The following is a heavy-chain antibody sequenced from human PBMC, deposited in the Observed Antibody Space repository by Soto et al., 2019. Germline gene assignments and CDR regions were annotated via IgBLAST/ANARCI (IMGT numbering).Heavy chain of an antibody. V-gene: IGHV4-59*01. J-gene: IGHJ6*02. Sequence: PSETLSLTCTVSGGSISSYYWSWIRQPPGKGLEWIGYIYYSGSTNYNPSLKSRVTISVDTSKNQFSLKLSSVTAADTAVYYCARGWYNWNYYYYYGMDVWGQGTTVTVSS. D-gene: IGHD1-20*01. CDR1: GGSISSYY. CDR3: ARGWYNWNYYYYYGMDV. CDR2: IYYSGST.